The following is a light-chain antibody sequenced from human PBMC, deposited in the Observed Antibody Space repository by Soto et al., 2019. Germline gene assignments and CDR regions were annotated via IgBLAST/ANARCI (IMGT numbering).Light chain of an antibody. V-gene: IGKV3-15*01. J-gene: IGKJ2*01. Sequence: EIVMTQSPATLSVSPGERATLSCRASQSVSSNLAWYHQKPGQAPRLLIYGASTRATGIPARFSGRGSGTEFTLTISSLQSEDFAFYYCQQYNNWPPQYTFGQGTKLEIK. CDR1: QSVSSN. CDR3: QQYNNWPPQYT. CDR2: GAS.